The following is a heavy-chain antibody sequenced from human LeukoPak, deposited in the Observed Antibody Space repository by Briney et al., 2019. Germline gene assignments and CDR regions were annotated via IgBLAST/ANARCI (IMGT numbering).Heavy chain of an antibody. CDR2: MNPHTGNA. CDR1: GYTFTNYD. CDR3: ARIPQRIPHNWFDP. Sequence: ASVKVSCKASGYTFTNYDINWVRQAAGQGLEWMGWMNPHTGNAGYAQKFQGRVTMTLGTSISTAYMELNSLRSDDTAVYYCARIPQRIPHNWFDPWGQGTLVTVSS. D-gene: IGHD1-14*01. J-gene: IGHJ5*02. V-gene: IGHV1-8*01.